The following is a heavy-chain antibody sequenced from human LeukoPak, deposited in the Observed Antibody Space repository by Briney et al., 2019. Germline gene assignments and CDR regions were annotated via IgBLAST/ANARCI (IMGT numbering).Heavy chain of an antibody. CDR1: GFTFSSYW. V-gene: IGHV3-7*01. J-gene: IGHJ6*02. D-gene: IGHD3-10*01. CDR3: ARLDYYGSGRPYGMDV. CDR2: IKQDGSEI. Sequence: PGGSLRLSCAASGFTFSSYWMSWVRQAPGKGLEWVANIKQDGSEIYYVDSVKGRFTISRDNAKNSLYLQMNSLRAEDTAVYYCARLDYYGSGRPYGMDVWGQGTTVTVSS.